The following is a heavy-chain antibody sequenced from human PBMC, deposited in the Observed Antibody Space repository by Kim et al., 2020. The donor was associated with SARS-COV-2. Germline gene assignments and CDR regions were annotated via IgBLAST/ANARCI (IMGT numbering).Heavy chain of an antibody. D-gene: IGHD2-2*01. V-gene: IGHV3-23*01. Sequence: GGSLRLSCAASGFTFSSYAMSWVRQAPGKGLEWVSAISGSGGSTYYADSVKGRFTISRDNSKNTLYLQMNSLRAEDTAVYYCATQGYCSSTSCYLRYFDYWGQGTLVTVSS. CDR2: ISGSGGST. J-gene: IGHJ4*02. CDR1: GFTFSSYA. CDR3: ATQGYCSSTSCYLRYFDY.